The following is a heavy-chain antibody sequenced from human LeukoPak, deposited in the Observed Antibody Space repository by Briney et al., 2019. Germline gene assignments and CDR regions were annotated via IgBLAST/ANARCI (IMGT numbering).Heavy chain of an antibody. Sequence: PGGSLRLSCAASRFTFSDHYMTWIRQAPGKGLEWVSYISSSGSTIYYADSVKGRFTISRDNAKNSLYLQMNNLRAEDTAVYYCAKEGTGAAAGTCDYWGQGTLVTVSS. CDR3: AKEGTGAAAGTCDY. J-gene: IGHJ4*02. CDR2: ISSSGSTI. CDR1: RFTFSDHY. V-gene: IGHV3-11*04. D-gene: IGHD6-13*01.